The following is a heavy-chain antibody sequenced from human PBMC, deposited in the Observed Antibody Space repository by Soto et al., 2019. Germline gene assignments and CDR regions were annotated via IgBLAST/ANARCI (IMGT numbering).Heavy chain of an antibody. Sequence: AFVERSGKASGSTFTSYGISWVRQAPGQGLEWMGWISAYNGNTNYAQKLQGRVTMTTDTSTSTAYMELRSLRSDDTAVYYCARDILTGYYIHPDYWGQGNLVTVSS. D-gene: IGHD3-9*01. CDR1: GSTFTSYG. CDR3: ARDILTGYYIHPDY. V-gene: IGHV1-18*04. CDR2: ISAYNGNT. J-gene: IGHJ4*02.